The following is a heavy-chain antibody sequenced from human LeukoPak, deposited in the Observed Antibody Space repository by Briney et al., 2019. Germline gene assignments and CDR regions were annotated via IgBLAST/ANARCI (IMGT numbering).Heavy chain of an antibody. Sequence: GGSLRLSCAASGVTFSSYAMSWVRQAPGEGLEWGSAISGSGDRIYYADSGKGGFTISRDNSENTLDLQMNILRADDTAVYYCTKAGGGSGWYGAYWGQGTLVTVSS. D-gene: IGHD6-19*01. V-gene: IGHV3-23*01. CDR2: ISGSGDRI. CDR3: TKAGGGSGWYGAY. J-gene: IGHJ4*02. CDR1: GVTFSSYA.